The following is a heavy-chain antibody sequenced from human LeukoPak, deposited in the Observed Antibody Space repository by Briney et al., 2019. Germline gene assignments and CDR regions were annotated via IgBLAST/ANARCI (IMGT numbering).Heavy chain of an antibody. CDR2: IKSKSDGGTT. Sequence: GGSLRLSCAASGFTFSNAWMSWVRQAPGKGLEWVGRIKSKSDGGTTDYAAPVKGRFTISRDDSKNTMYLQMNSLRAEDTAVYYCAKETSTYNWNDGAFDVWGQGTMVTVSS. J-gene: IGHJ3*01. CDR3: AKETSTYNWNDGAFDV. V-gene: IGHV3-15*01. D-gene: IGHD1-20*01. CDR1: GFTFSNAW.